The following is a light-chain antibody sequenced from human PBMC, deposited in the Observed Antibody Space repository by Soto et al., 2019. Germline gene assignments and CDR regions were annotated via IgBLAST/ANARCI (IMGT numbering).Light chain of an antibody. Sequence: DIQMTQSPSSLSASVGDRITITCRASQSISRYLNWYQHKPGKAPKLLINAASSLERGVPSRFSGGGSGTDFTLNISSLQPDDFATYSCQQSYSTTWTFGQGTKVDIK. CDR1: QSISRY. V-gene: IGKV1-39*01. CDR3: QQSYSTTWT. CDR2: AAS. J-gene: IGKJ1*01.